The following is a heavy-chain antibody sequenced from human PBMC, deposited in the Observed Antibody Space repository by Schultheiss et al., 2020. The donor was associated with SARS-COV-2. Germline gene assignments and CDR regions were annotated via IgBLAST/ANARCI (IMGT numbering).Heavy chain of an antibody. V-gene: IGHV4-61*08. J-gene: IGHJ6*02. CDR3: ARDRYYGSGSYYYYYGMDV. Sequence: SETLSLTCTVSGGSISSGDYYWSWIRQPPGKGLEWIGYIYYSGSTNYNPSLKSRVTISVDTSKYQFSLKLSSVTAADTAVYYCARDRYYGSGSYYYYYGMDVWGQGTTVTVSS. CDR1: GGSISSGDYY. CDR2: IYYSGST. D-gene: IGHD3-10*01.